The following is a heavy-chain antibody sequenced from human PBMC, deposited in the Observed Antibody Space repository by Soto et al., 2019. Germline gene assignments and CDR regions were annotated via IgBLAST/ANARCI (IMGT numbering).Heavy chain of an antibody. D-gene: IGHD2-2*01. V-gene: IGHV1-2*04. CDR2: INPNSGGT. CDR3: ARAPNQVVPVDFYYYGMDV. CDR1: GHTFTGYY. J-gene: IGHJ6*02. Sequence: ASVKVSCKASGHTFTGYYMHWVRQAPGQGLEWMGWINPNSGGTNYAQKFQGWVTMTRDTSISTGYMELSRLRSDDTAVYYCARAPNQVVPVDFYYYGMDVWGQGTTVTVSS.